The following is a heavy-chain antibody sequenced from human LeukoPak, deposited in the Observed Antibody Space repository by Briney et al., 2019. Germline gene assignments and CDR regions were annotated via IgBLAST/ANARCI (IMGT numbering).Heavy chain of an antibody. CDR1: GFTFSDSY. CDR2: ISSGSTYI. J-gene: IGHJ6*02. Sequence: PGGSLRLSCAASGFTFSDSYMSWIRQVPGKGLEWVSSISSGSTYIYNADSVQGRFTISRDNAKNSLFLQMNSLRAEDTAVYYCARDPTTYYGVDVWGQGTTVTVSS. D-gene: IGHD4-17*01. CDR3: ARDPTTYYGVDV. V-gene: IGHV3-11*01.